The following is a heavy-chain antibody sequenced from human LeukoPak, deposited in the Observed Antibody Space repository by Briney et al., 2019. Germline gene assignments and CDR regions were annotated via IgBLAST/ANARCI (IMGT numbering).Heavy chain of an antibody. CDR2: ISGSGGTT. J-gene: IGHJ4*02. CDR1: GFTFSSYA. Sequence: GGSLRLSCAASGFTFSSYAMSWVRQAPGKGLEWVSAISGSGGTTYYGDSVKGRFTISRDNSKNTLYLQMKSLRAEDAAVYYCAKDRNSWPTYFDYWGQGILVTVSS. D-gene: IGHD6-13*01. V-gene: IGHV3-23*01. CDR3: AKDRNSWPTYFDY.